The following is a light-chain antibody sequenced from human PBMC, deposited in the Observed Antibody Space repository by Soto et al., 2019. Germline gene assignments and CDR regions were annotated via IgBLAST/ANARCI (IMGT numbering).Light chain of an antibody. CDR2: GAS. CDR3: QQYNNWPGT. CDR1: QSVSSN. J-gene: IGKJ1*01. V-gene: IGKV3-15*01. Sequence: PGNRVTLSCRASQSVSSNLAWYQQKPGQAPRLLIYGASTRATGIPARFSGSGSGTEFTLTISSLQSEDFAVYYCQQYNNWPGTFGQGTKVDIK.